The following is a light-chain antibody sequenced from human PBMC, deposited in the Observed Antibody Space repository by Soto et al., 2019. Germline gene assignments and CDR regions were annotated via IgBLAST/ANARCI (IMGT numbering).Light chain of an antibody. CDR2: GAT. Sequence: EIVMTESPVTLSVSPGERATLSCRASQSVSTKLAWYQQKPGQAPRLLIYGATTRATDIPARFSGSGSGTEFILTISSLQSEDFAVYYCQQLNSYPITFGQGTRLEIK. CDR1: QSVSTK. CDR3: QQLNSYPIT. V-gene: IGKV3-15*01. J-gene: IGKJ5*01.